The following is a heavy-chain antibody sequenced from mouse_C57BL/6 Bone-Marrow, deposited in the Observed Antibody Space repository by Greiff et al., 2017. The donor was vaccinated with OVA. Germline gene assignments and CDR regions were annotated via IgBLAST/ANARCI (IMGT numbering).Heavy chain of an antibody. V-gene: IGHV1-61*01. D-gene: IGHD2-4*01. CDR1: GYTFTSYW. J-gene: IGHJ4*01. Sequence: QVQLQQPGAELVRPGSSVKLSCKASGYTFTSYWMDWVKQRPGQGLEWIGNIYPSDSETHYNQKFKDKATLTVDKSSSTAYMQLSSLTSEDSAVYYCAKGIYYDYDGRLMMDYWGQGTSVTVSS. CDR3: AKGIYYDYDGRLMMDY. CDR2: IYPSDSET.